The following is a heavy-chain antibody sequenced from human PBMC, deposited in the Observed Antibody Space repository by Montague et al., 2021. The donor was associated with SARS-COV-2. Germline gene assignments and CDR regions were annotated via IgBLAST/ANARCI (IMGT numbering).Heavy chain of an antibody. D-gene: IGHD3-3*01. CDR3: AKGSGGTIFGEVITYWYVDL. Sequence: SLRLSCAASGFTFSSYAMSWVRQAPGKGLEWVSAISGSGGSTYYADSVKGRFTISRDNSKNTLYLQMNSLRAEDTAVYYCAKGSGGTIFGEVITYWYVDLWGRGTLVTVSS. V-gene: IGHV3-23*01. J-gene: IGHJ2*01. CDR1: GFTFSSYA. CDR2: ISGSGGST.